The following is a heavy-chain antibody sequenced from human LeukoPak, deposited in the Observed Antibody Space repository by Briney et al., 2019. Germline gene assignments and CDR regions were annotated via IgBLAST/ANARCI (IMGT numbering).Heavy chain of an antibody. D-gene: IGHD1-26*01. Sequence: GGSLRLSCAASGFTFSNFPMSWVRQAPGKGLEWVSGITDSGGGTYYADSVKGRFTISRDNSKNTLYLQMDSLRAEDTAAYYCAKRGSGTYFDCWGQGTLVTVSA. V-gene: IGHV3-23*01. CDR2: ITDSGGGT. CDR3: AKRGSGTYFDC. CDR1: GFTFSNFP. J-gene: IGHJ4*02.